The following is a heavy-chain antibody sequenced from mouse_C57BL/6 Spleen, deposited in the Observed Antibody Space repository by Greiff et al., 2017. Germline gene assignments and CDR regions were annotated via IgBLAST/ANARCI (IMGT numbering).Heavy chain of an antibody. Sequence: QVQLPQSGAELVRPGTSVKVSCKASGYAFTNYLIEWVKQRPGQGLEWIGVINPGSGGTNYNEKFKGKATVTADKSSNTAYMQLSSLTSEDSAVDFCARRELLYWYFEVWGTGTTVTVSS. J-gene: IGHJ1*03. D-gene: IGHD2-1*01. CDR1: GYAFTNYL. V-gene: IGHV1-54*01. CDR2: INPGSGGT. CDR3: ARRELLYWYFEV.